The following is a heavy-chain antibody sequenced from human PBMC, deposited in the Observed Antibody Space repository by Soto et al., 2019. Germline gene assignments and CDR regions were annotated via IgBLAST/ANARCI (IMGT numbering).Heavy chain of an antibody. CDR1: GYAFTTYG. Sequence: QVHLVQSGAEVKKPGASVKVSCKGSGYAFTTYGITWVRQAPGQGLEWMGWISAHNGNTNYAQKLQGRDTVTRDTSTSTAYMELRSLRSDDTAVYYCARGRYGDYWGLGVLVTVSS. J-gene: IGHJ4*02. D-gene: IGHD1-1*01. V-gene: IGHV1-18*01. CDR2: ISAHNGNT. CDR3: ARGRYGDY.